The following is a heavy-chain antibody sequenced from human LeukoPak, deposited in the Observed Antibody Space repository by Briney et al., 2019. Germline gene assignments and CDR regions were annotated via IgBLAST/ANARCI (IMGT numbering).Heavy chain of an antibody. D-gene: IGHD3-9*01. CDR3: AKTQTYYDILTGYFPAYYFDY. CDR2: ISGSGGST. J-gene: IGHJ4*02. Sequence: GGSLRLSCAASGFTFSSYAMSWVRQAPGKGLEWVSAISGSGGSTYYADSVKGRFTISRDNSKNKLYLQMNSLRAEDTAVYYCAKTQTYYDILTGYFPAYYFDYWGQGTLVTVSS. CDR1: GFTFSSYA. V-gene: IGHV3-23*01.